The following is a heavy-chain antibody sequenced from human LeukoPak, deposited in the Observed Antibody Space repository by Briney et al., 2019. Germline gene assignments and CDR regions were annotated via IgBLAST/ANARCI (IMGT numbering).Heavy chain of an antibody. CDR3: ARGWSGTTYFDY. Sequence: SETLSLTCAVYGGSFSGYYWSWIRQPPGKGLEWIGEINHSGSTNYNPSLKSRVTISVDTSKNQFSLELSSVTAADTAVYYCARGWSGTTYFDYWGQGTLVTVSS. CDR2: INHSGST. V-gene: IGHV4-34*01. D-gene: IGHD1-1*01. J-gene: IGHJ4*02. CDR1: GGSFSGYY.